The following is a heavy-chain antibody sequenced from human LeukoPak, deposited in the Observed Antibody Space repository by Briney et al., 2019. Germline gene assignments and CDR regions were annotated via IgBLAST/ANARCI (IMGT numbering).Heavy chain of an antibody. CDR3: ASGGRKYGSGSCYPPSAFDI. D-gene: IGHD3-10*01. Sequence: PSETLSLTCTVSGGSISSYYWSWIRQPPGKGLEWIGYIYYSGSTNYNPSLKSRVTISVDTSKNQFSLKLSSVTAADTAVYYCASGGRKYGSGSCYPPSAFDIWGQGTMVTVSS. CDR2: IYYSGST. J-gene: IGHJ3*02. V-gene: IGHV4-59*01. CDR1: GGSISSYY.